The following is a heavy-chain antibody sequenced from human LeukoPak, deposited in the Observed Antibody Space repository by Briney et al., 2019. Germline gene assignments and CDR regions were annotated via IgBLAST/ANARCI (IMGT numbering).Heavy chain of an antibody. CDR1: GFTFSNAW. CDR2: IKSKTDGGTT. D-gene: IGHD3-22*01. CDR3: TTNIHYDSSGRPFDY. Sequence: GGSLRLSCAASGFTFSNAWMSWVRQALGKGLEWVGRIKSKTDGGTTDYAAPVKGRFTISRDDSKNTLYLQMNSLKTEDTAVYYCTTNIHYDSSGRPFDYWGQGTLVTVSS. V-gene: IGHV3-15*01. J-gene: IGHJ4*02.